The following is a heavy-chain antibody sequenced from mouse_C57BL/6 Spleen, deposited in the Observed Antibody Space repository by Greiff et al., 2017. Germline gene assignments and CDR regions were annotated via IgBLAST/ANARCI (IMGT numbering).Heavy chain of an antibody. D-gene: IGHD1-1*01. Sequence: VQLQQPGAELVKPGASVKMSCKASGYTFTSYWITWVKQRPGQGLEWIGDIYPGRGSTNYNEKFKSKATLTVDTSSSTAYMQLSSLTSEDSAVYYCARDYGSSSWFAYWGQGTLVTVSA. CDR2: IYPGRGST. J-gene: IGHJ3*01. V-gene: IGHV1-55*01. CDR3: ARDYGSSSWFAY. CDR1: GYTFTSYW.